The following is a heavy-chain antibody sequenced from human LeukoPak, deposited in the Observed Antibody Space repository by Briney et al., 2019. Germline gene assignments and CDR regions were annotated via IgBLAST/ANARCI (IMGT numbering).Heavy chain of an antibody. J-gene: IGHJ4*02. CDR3: ARGSRGYFAY. Sequence: ASVKVSCKASVYTCTSYYMHWVRQPPGQGREWMGIINPSGGSTSYAQKFQGRLTTTRDTSTNTVYMELSSLRSEDTAVYSCARGSRGYFAYWGQATLVTASS. V-gene: IGHV1-46*01. CDR1: VYTCTSYY. D-gene: IGHD3-22*01. CDR2: INPSGGST.